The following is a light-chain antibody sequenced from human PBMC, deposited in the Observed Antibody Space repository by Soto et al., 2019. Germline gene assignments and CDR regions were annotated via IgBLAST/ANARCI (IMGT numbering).Light chain of an antibody. V-gene: IGLV2-23*02. CDR2: EVS. CDR3: CSYAGSSTYV. Sequence: QSVLTQPASVSGSPGQSITISCTGTSSDVGSYNLVSWYQQHPGKAPKLMIYEVSKRPSGVSNRFSGSKSGSTASLTISGLQAEDEADHYCCSYAGSSTYVFGTGTKVTVL. J-gene: IGLJ1*01. CDR1: SSDVGSYNL.